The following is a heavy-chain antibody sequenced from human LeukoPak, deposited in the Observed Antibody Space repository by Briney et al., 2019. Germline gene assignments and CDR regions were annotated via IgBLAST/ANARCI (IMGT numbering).Heavy chain of an antibody. CDR3: ARDSGIVGATDI. CDR1: GGSISSYC. Sequence: PSETLSLTCTVSGGSISSYCWSWIRQPPGKGLEWIGYIYYSGSTNYNPSLKSRVALSVDTSKNQFSLKLSSVTAADTAVYYCARDSGIVGATDIWGQGTMVTVSS. J-gene: IGHJ3*02. D-gene: IGHD1-26*01. CDR2: IYYSGST. V-gene: IGHV4-59*01.